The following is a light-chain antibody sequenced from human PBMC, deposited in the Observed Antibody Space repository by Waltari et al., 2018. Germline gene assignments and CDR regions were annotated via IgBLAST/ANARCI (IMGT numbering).Light chain of an antibody. Sequence: SFVLTQPPSVSVAPGKTAQISCVANNIGSKKGHWYQQRPGQAPVVVIYYDGDRPSGIPERFSGSNSGNTATLTISRVEAGDEADYYCQVWDSSSDPVVFGGGTKLTVL. CDR1: NIGSKK. J-gene: IGLJ3*02. CDR3: QVWDSSSDPVV. CDR2: YDG. V-gene: IGLV3-21*04.